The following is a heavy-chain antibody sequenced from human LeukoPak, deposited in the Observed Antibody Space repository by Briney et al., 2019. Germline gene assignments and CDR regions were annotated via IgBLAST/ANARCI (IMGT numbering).Heavy chain of an antibody. CDR2: IYYSGST. CDR3: ARQTFWSGYPPSDY. D-gene: IGHD3-3*01. V-gene: IGHV4-30-4*08. Sequence: SQTLSLTCTVSGGSISSGDYYWSWIRQPPGKGLEWIGYIYYSGSTYYNLSLKSRVTISVDTSKNQFSLKLSSVTAADTAVYYCARQTFWSGYPPSDYWGQGTLVTVSS. CDR1: GGSISSGDYY. J-gene: IGHJ4*02.